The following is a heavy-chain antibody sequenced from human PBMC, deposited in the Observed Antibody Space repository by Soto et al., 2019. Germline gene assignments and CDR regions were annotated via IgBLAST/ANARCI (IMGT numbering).Heavy chain of an antibody. CDR1: GFTFSSYG. CDR3: AKEWAYSSGWYDNWSDP. J-gene: IGHJ5*02. D-gene: IGHD6-19*01. CDR2: ISYDGSNK. Sequence: QVQLVESGGGVVQPGRSLRLSCAASGFTFSSYGMHWVRQAPGKGLEWVAVISYDGSNKYYADSVKGRFTISRDNSQNTLSLQMNSLRADDTAVYYCAKEWAYSSGWYDNWSDPGGQGTLVIVSS. V-gene: IGHV3-30*18.